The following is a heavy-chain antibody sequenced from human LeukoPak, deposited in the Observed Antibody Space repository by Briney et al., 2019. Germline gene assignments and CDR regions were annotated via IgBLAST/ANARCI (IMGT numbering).Heavy chain of an antibody. Sequence: GGSLRLSCAASGFTFSRYTLHWVRQAPGRGLEYVSGINSNGGSTYYANSVKGRFTISRDNAKNSLYLQMNSLRAEDTAVYYCARGGGWQQLISPRNWFDPWGQGTLVTVSS. CDR3: ARGGGWQQLISPRNWFDP. V-gene: IGHV3-64*01. D-gene: IGHD6-13*01. J-gene: IGHJ5*02. CDR2: INSNGGST. CDR1: GFTFSRYT.